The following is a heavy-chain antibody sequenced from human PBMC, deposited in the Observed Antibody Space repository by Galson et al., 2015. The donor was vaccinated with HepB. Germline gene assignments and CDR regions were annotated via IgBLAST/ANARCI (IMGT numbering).Heavy chain of an antibody. CDR1: GFTFSNYW. CDR2: IRHDGGEK. J-gene: IGHJ5*01. CDR3: ARGENGFYDFLTGYYKEDNWFDS. Sequence: SLRLSCAASGFTFSNYWMNWVRQAPGKGLEWVANIRHDGGEKYYVDSVKGRFSISRDNATSSLYLHMSSLRAEDTAVYYCARGENGFYDFLTGYYKEDNWFDSWGQGTLVTVSS. D-gene: IGHD3/OR15-3a*01. V-gene: IGHV3-7*03.